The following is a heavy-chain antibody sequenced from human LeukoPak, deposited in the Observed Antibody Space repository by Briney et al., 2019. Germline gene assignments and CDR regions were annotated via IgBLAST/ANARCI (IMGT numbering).Heavy chain of an antibody. J-gene: IGHJ4*02. V-gene: IGHV3-7*01. CDR3: ARDPVTMVRGVIISFDY. D-gene: IGHD3-10*01. Sequence: GGSLRLSCAASGFTFSSYWMSWVRQAPGKGLEWAANIKQDGSEKYYVDSVKGRFTISRDNAKNSLYLQMNSLRAYDTAVYYCARDPVTMVRGVIISFDYWGQGTLVTASS. CDR2: IKQDGSEK. CDR1: GFTFSSYW.